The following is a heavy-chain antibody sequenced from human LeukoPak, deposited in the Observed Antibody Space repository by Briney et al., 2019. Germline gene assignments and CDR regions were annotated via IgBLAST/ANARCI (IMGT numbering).Heavy chain of an antibody. J-gene: IGHJ4*02. CDR2: IKQDGSEK. D-gene: IGHD2-15*01. CDR1: GFTFSSDW. V-gene: IGHV3-7*01. CDR3: ARDNCSGGSCYSDY. Sequence: GGSLRLSCAASGFTFSSDWMSWVRQAPGKGLEWVANIKQDGSEKYYVDSVKGRFTISRDNAKNSLYLQMNSLRAEDTAVYYCARDNCSGGSCYSDYWGQGTLVTVSS.